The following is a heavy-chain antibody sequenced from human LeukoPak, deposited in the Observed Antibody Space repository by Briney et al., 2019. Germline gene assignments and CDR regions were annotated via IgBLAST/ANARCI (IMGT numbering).Heavy chain of an antibody. CDR2: INSDGNNT. CDR1: GFTFSSYW. CDR3: AKGGSGYYPYYFDY. D-gene: IGHD3-22*01. J-gene: IGHJ4*02. V-gene: IGHV3-74*01. Sequence: GGSLRLSCAVSGFTFSSYWMHWVRQAPGKGLVWVSRINSDGNNTNYADSVKGRFTISRDNAKNSLYLQMNSLRAEDTALYYCAKGGSGYYPYYFDYWGQGTLVTVSS.